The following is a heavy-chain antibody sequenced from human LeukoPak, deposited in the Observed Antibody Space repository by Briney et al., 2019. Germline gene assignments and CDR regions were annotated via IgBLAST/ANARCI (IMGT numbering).Heavy chain of an antibody. Sequence: PGGSLRLSCAASGFTFSSYSMTWVRQAPGKGLEWVSSISSSSSYIYYADSVKGRFTISRDNAKNSLYLQMNSLRAEDTAVYYCARTPRETSYYYDSSGYSYYYYYGMDVWGQGTTVTVSS. CDR2: ISSSSSYI. CDR1: GFTFSSYS. V-gene: IGHV3-21*01. CDR3: ARTPRETSYYYDSSGYSYYYYYGMDV. J-gene: IGHJ6*02. D-gene: IGHD3-22*01.